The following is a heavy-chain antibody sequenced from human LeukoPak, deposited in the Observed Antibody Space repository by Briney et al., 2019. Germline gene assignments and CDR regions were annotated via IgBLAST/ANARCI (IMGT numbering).Heavy chain of an antibody. Sequence: SVTVSCKASGGTFSSYSISWVRQAPGQGLEWMGGIIPIFDTADYAQKFQGRVTITADESTSTAYMELSSLRSEDTAVFYCARISLGAIWGYYYGMDVWGQGTTVTVSS. CDR3: ARISLGAIWGYYYGMDV. J-gene: IGHJ6*02. CDR2: IIPIFDTA. V-gene: IGHV1-69*01. CDR1: GGTFSSYS. D-gene: IGHD1-26*01.